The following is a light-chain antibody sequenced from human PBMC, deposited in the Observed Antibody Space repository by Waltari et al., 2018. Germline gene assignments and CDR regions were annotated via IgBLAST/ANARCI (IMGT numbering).Light chain of an antibody. CDR1: QSVSRF. Sequence: EIVLTQSPGTLSLSPGERATLSCRASQSVSRFLAWYQQKPGQAPRLLIYDASTRATAIPDRFSGSGSGTDFSLTISRLEPEDFAVYYCQKYVSLPGTFGQGTKVEIK. V-gene: IGKV3-20*01. CDR2: DAS. CDR3: QKYVSLPGT. J-gene: IGKJ1*01.